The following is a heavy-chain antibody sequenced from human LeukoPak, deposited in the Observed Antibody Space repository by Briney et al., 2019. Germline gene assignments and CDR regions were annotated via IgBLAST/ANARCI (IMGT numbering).Heavy chain of an antibody. D-gene: IGHD5-12*01. Sequence: ASVKVSCKASGYTFTGYYMHWVRQAPGQGLEWMGWINPNSGGTNYAQKFQGWVTMTRDTSISTAYMELSRLRSDDTAVYYCARADIVAKIPDYWGQGTLVTVSA. V-gene: IGHV1-2*04. CDR1: GYTFTGYY. CDR2: INPNSGGT. CDR3: ARADIVAKIPDY. J-gene: IGHJ4*02.